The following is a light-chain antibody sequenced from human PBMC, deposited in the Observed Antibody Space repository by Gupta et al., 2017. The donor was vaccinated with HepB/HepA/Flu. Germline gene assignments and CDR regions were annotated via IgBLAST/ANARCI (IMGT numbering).Light chain of an antibody. CDR2: AAS. CDR3: QRCDTTRIT. CDR1: QRMSSY. J-gene: IGKJ4*02. V-gene: IGKV1-39*01. Sequence: DIQMTMSPSSLSASVGDRVTITCRASQRMSSYLNWSLQEPGIAPKLLIYAASSFLSGVRSRHSHRGSRRDLTLTIKSLQPECFATYFSQRCDTTRITFGRGTKVEIK.